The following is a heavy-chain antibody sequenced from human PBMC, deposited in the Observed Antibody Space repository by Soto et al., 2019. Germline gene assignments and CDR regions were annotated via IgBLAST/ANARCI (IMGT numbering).Heavy chain of an antibody. Sequence: AGGSLRLSCATSGFTSTNYAMTWVRQGPGKGLEWVSSISAGGVSTYFADSVKGRFTISRDNSKNTLFLHMNSLRAEDTAVYYCAKMYRGYSGYIQSWGQGTLVTVSS. CDR3: AKMYRGYSGYIQS. D-gene: IGHD5-12*01. CDR2: ISAGGVST. CDR1: GFTSTNYA. V-gene: IGHV3-23*01. J-gene: IGHJ5*02.